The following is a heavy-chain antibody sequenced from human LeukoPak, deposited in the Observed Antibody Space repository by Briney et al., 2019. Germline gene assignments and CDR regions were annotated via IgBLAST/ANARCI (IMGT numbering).Heavy chain of an antibody. D-gene: IGHD2-21*02. CDR1: GXSISSYY. J-gene: IGHJ4*02. CDR3: ARGVGVVTPFDY. V-gene: IGHV4-59*01. CDR2: IYYSGST. Sequence: SETLSLTCTVSGXSISSYYWSWIRQPPGKGLEWIGYIYYSGSTNYNPSLKSRVTISVDTSKNQFSLRLRSVTAADTAVYYCARGVGVVTPFDYWGQGTLVTVSS.